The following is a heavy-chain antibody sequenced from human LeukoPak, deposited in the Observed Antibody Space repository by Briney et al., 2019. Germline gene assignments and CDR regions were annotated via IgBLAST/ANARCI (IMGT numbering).Heavy chain of an antibody. Sequence: SQTLSLTCTVSGGSISSGSYYWSWIRQPAGKGLEWIGRIYTSGSTNYNPSLKSRVTILVDTSKNQFSLKLSSVTAADTAVYYCAVVPAAKGEDYWGQGTLVTASS. CDR2: IYTSGST. J-gene: IGHJ4*02. CDR3: AVVPAAKGEDY. D-gene: IGHD2-2*01. CDR1: GGSISSGSYY. V-gene: IGHV4-61*02.